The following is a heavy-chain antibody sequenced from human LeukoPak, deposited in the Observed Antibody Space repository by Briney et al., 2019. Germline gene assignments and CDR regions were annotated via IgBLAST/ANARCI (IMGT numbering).Heavy chain of an antibody. CDR3: ARDHLSSGSSPDYYYYYYMDV. J-gene: IGHJ6*03. D-gene: IGHD6-19*01. CDR2: ISGSGVST. V-gene: IGHV3-23*01. CDR1: GFTFSSYG. Sequence: GSLRLSCAGSGFTFSSYGMSWVRQTPGKGLEWVSAISGSGVSTYYVDSVKGRFTISRDNAKNTLYLQMNSLRAEDTAVYYCARDHLSSGSSPDYYYYYYMDVWGKGTTVTISS.